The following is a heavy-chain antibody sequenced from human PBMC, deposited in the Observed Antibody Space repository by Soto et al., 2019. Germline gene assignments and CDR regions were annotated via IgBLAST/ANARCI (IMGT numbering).Heavy chain of an antibody. V-gene: IGHV1-3*01. CDR2: INAGNGNT. CDR1: GYTFTSYA. CDR3: ARSRPLAVAGRTPLTYFDY. D-gene: IGHD6-19*01. J-gene: IGHJ4*02. Sequence: QVQLVQSGAEVKKPGASVKVSCKASGYTFTSYAMHWVRQAPGQRLEWMGWINAGNGNTKYSQKFQGRVTITRDTHASTAYMELSSLRSEDTAVYYCARSRPLAVAGRTPLTYFDYWGQGTLVTVSS.